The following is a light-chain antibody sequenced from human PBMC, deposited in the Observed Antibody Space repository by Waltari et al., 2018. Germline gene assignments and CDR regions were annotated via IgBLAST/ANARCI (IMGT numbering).Light chain of an antibody. CDR2: KAS. V-gene: IGKV1-5*03. J-gene: IGKJ2*03. Sequence: DIQMTQSPSTLSASVGDTITITCRASQSISNYLAWYQQKPGKAPKLLIYKASSSGSGVPSRFSGSGSGTEFTLTISSLQPDYFATYYCQQYNTHSSFGQGTKLEIK. CDR3: QQYNTHSS. CDR1: QSISNY.